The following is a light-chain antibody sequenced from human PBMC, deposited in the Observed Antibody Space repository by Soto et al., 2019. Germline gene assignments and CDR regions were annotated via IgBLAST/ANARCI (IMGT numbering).Light chain of an antibody. CDR2: GAS. CDR1: QTVSTSY. CDR3: QKYCTSLLT. J-gene: IGKJ4*01. V-gene: IGKV3-20*01. Sequence: EIVLTQSPGTLSLSPGERATLSCRAGQTVSTSYLAWYQQTPGQAPRLLIYGASYRATGVPDRFSGSGSGTDFTLTISRLEPEDFAVYYCQKYCTSLLTFGGGTKVEIK.